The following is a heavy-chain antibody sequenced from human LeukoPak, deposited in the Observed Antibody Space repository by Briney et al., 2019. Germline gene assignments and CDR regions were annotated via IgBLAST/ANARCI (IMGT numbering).Heavy chain of an antibody. CDR1: GFTFSTYA. V-gene: IGHV3-23*01. CDR2: ISGSGDST. D-gene: IGHD6-13*01. J-gene: IGHJ4*02. CDR3: AKSSVRSGAGPLDY. Sequence: GGSLRLSCAASGFTFSTYAMSWARQAPGKGLEWVSGISGSGDSTYYADSVKGRFTISRDNSKNTLSLQMNSLRADDTAVYYCAKSSVRSGAGPLDYWGQGTLVTVSS.